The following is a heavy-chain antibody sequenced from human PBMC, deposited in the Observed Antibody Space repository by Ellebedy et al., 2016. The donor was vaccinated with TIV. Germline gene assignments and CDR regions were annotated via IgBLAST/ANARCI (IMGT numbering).Heavy chain of an antibody. V-gene: IGHV3-23*01. CDR2: IGNSDET. D-gene: IGHD4-23*01. CDR3: TKDILRWAFDH. CDR1: GFTFSTNA. Sequence: GGSLRLXCAASGFTFSTNAMSWVRQAPGKGLEWVSAIGNSDETYYADSVKGRFTISRDSSKNTLYLQMNTLRAEDTALYYCTKDILRWAFDHWGQGTLVTVSS. J-gene: IGHJ4*02.